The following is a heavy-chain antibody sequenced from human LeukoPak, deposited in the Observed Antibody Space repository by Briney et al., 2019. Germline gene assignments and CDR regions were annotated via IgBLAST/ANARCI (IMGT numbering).Heavy chain of an antibody. CDR1: GFTFSSYA. CDR3: AKDTGVLSSGWLPDSFDY. CDR2: ISGSGGST. Sequence: PGGSLRLSCAASGFTFSSYAMSWVRQAPGKGLEWVSAISGSGGSTYYADSVKGRFTISRDNSKNTLYLQMNSLRAEDTAVYYCAKDTGVLSSGWLPDSFDYWGQGTLVTVSS. D-gene: IGHD6-19*01. V-gene: IGHV3-23*01. J-gene: IGHJ4*02.